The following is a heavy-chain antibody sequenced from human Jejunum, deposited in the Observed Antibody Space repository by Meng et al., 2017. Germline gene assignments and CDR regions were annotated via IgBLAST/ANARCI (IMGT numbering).Heavy chain of an antibody. CDR3: ARDLLDPNIAATGWFDP. Sequence: QVRLQEWGPGLVKPSGTLSLTCAVSGGSISNNNWWSWVRQPPGKGLEWIGEISHTGRINYNPSLKSRVTMSLDKSKNQFSLDLTSVTGADTAVYYCARDLLDPNIAATGWFDPWGQGTLVTVSS. CDR1: GGSISNNNW. CDR2: ISHTGRI. D-gene: IGHD2/OR15-2a*01. J-gene: IGHJ5*02. V-gene: IGHV4-4*02.